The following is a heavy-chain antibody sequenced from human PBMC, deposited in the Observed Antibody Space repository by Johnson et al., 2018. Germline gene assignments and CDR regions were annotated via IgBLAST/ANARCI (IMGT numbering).Heavy chain of an antibody. CDR1: GLTLGSFA. V-gene: IGHV3-23*04. D-gene: IGHD2-2*01. CDR2: ITGDAGGT. J-gene: IGHJ4*02. Sequence: VQLVQSGGGLVQPGGSLRLSCAASGLTLGSFAVSWVRQAPGKGLEWVSAITGDAGGTFYADSVKGRFTTYRDSSRNTVFLQMDNLRVEDTAVYYCAKDFNYSSITTIDHWGQGTLVTVSS. CDR3: AKDFNYSSITTIDH.